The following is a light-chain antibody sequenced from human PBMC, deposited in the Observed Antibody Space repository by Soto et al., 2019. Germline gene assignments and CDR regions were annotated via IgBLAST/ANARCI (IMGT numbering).Light chain of an antibody. CDR2: DAY. Sequence: AIRMTQSPSSFSASTGDRVTITCRASQGISSYLAWYQQKPGKAPKLLIYDAYSLESGVPSRFSGSGSGTDFTLTISSLQPEDFATYYCQQSYSTPITFGQGTRLEIK. CDR3: QQSYSTPIT. V-gene: IGKV1-8*01. CDR1: QGISSY. J-gene: IGKJ5*01.